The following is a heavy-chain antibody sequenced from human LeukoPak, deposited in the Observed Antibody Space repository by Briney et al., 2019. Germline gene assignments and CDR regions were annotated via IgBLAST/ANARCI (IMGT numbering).Heavy chain of an antibody. CDR3: AQDGPSITARPGSLRRSSQVYYYYYMDV. Sequence: PGGSLRLSCAASGFTFSSYAMSWVRQAPGKGLEWVSAISGSGGSTYYADSVKGRFTISRDNSKNTLYLQMNSLRAEDTAVYYCAQDGPSITARPGSLRRSSQVYYYYYMDVWGKGTTVTVSS. CDR2: ISGSGGST. V-gene: IGHV3-23*01. CDR1: GFTFSSYA. D-gene: IGHD6-6*01. J-gene: IGHJ6*03.